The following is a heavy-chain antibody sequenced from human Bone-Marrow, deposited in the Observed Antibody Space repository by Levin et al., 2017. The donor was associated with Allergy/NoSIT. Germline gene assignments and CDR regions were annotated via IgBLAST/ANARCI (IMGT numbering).Heavy chain of an antibody. CDR2: IRSKANSYAT. V-gene: IGHV3-73*01. Sequence: GGSLRLSCAASGFTFSGSAMHWVRQASGKGLEWVGRIRSKANSYATAYAASVKGRFTISRDDSKNTAYLQMNSLKTEDTAVYYCTRRRSGGSSYPVKNWFDPWGQGTLVTVSS. CDR1: GFTFSGSA. CDR3: TRRRSGGSSYPVKNWFDP. D-gene: IGHD2-15*01. J-gene: IGHJ5*02.